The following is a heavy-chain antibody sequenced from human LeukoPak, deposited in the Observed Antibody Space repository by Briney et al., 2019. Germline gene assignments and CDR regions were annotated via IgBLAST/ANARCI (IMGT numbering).Heavy chain of an antibody. CDR1: GFTFTSHD. CDR2: VYPNSGST. Sequence: ASVKVSCKASGFTFTSHDYNWVRQATGQGLEWMGWVYPNSGSTGYAQKFQGRITMTRDTSITTVYMELSSLTSEDTAVYYCARDARGAAVADDAFDIWGQGTMVTVSS. V-gene: IGHV1-8*01. CDR3: ARDARGAAVADDAFDI. D-gene: IGHD3-10*01. J-gene: IGHJ3*02.